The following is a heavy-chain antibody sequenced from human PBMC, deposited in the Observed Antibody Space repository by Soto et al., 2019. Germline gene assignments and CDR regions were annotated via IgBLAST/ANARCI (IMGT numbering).Heavy chain of an antibody. J-gene: IGHJ6*02. CDR3: ARVFYSSSYYYYGMDV. CDR1: GYTFTGYY. Sequence: ASVKVSCKASGYTFTGYYMPWVRQAPGQGLEWMGWINPNSGGTNYAQKFQGRVTMTRDTSISTAYMELSRLRSDDTAVYYCARVFYSSSYYYYGMDVWGQGTTVTVSS. V-gene: IGHV1-2*02. D-gene: IGHD6-13*01. CDR2: INPNSGGT.